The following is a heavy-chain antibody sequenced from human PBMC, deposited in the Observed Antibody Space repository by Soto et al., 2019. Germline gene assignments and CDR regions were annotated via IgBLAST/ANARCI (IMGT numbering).Heavy chain of an antibody. CDR2: IIPFLGSS. Sequence: QVQLVQSGAEVKRPGSSVKVSCRASGGTFSDYTFSWVRQAPGQGLEWLGGIIPFLGSSKYAPNFQARGTFSADESTATAFMDLSSLRSGDTAVYYCAANKYRTSSTNYFYNYGMDIWGQGTTVTVSS. J-gene: IGHJ6*02. CDR3: AANKYRTSSTNYFYNYGMDI. V-gene: IGHV1-69*01. CDR1: GGTFSDYT. D-gene: IGHD6-6*01.